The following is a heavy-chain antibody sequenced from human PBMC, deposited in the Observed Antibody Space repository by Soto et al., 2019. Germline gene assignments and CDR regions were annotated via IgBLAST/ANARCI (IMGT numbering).Heavy chain of an antibody. J-gene: IGHJ5*02. CDR2: IIPIFGTA. CDR1: GATFSSYA. V-gene: IGHV1-69*13. CDR3: ARDGRYSSGRNWFDT. Sequence: GASVKVSCKASGATFSSYAISWVRQAPGQGLEWMGGIIPIFGTANYAQKFQGRVTITADESTSTAYMELSSLRSDDTAVYYSARDGRYSSGRNWFDTWGPETLVAVFS. D-gene: IGHD6-19*01.